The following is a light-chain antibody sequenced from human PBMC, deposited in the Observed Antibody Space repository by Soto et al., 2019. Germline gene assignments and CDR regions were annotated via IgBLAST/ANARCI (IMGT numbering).Light chain of an antibody. V-gene: IGKV4-1*01. CDR3: QQYYDPPHR. J-gene: IGKJ1*01. Sequence: DIVMTQSPDSLAVSLGERATINCKSSQSVLYSSNNKNYLAWYQQKPGQPPKLLIYWASTRESGVPDRFSGSGSGTDFTLTISSLQAEDVAFYYCQQYYDPPHRFGQGTKVEIK. CDR2: WAS. CDR1: QSVLYSSNNKNY.